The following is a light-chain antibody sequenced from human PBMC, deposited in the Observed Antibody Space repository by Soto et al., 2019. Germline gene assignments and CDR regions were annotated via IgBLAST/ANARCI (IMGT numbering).Light chain of an antibody. J-gene: IGLJ1*01. Sequence: QSALTQPPSVSGSPGQSVTISCTGTSSDIGSYNRVSWYQQPPGAAPKLMICEVNNRPSGVPERFSGSKFGNTASLTIFGLQAEDEADYYCSSFTTSDTYVFGTGTKLTVL. V-gene: IGLV2-18*02. CDR2: EVN. CDR1: SSDIGSYNR. CDR3: SSFTTSDTYV.